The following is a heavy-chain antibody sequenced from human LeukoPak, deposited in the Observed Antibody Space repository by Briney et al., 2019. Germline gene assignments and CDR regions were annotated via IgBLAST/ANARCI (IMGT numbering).Heavy chain of an antibody. CDR3: ARARVYYYYMDV. J-gene: IGHJ6*03. Sequence: KWIGEINHSGSTNYNRSLKSRVTISVDTSKNQFSLKLSSVTAADTAVYYCARARVYYYYMDVWGKGTTVTVSS. V-gene: IGHV4-34*01. CDR2: INHSGST.